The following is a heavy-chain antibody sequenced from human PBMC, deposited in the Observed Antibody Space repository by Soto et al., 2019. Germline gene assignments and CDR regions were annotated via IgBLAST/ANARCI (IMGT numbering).Heavy chain of an antibody. D-gene: IGHD6-13*01. CDR2: IYYSGST. J-gene: IGHJ4*02. CDR1: GGSISSSSYY. CDR3: ARQVGEAAAGTSPDY. V-gene: IGHV4-39*01. Sequence: ASETLSLTCTVSGGSISSSSYYWGWIRQPPGKGLEWIGSIYYSGSTYYNPSLKSRVTISVDTPKNRFSLKLSSVTAADTAVYYCARQVGEAAAGTSPDYWGQGTLVTVSS.